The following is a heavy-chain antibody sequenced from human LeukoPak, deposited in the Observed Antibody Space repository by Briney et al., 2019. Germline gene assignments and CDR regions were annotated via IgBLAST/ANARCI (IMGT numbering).Heavy chain of an antibody. D-gene: IGHD3-22*01. CDR3: ARVRGREYYYDSSGYYLFDY. CDR2: ISSSSSYI. J-gene: IGHJ4*02. Sequence: GGSLRLSCAASGFTFSSYSMNWVRQAPGKGLEWVSSISSSSSYIYYADSVKGRFTISRDNAKNSLYLQMNSLRAEDTAVYYCARVRGREYYYDSSGYYLFDYWGQGTLVTVSS. V-gene: IGHV3-21*01. CDR1: GFTFSSYS.